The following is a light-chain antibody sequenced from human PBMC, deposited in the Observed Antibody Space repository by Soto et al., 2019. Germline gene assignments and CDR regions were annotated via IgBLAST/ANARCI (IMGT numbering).Light chain of an antibody. J-gene: IGLJ3*02. Sequence: SYELTQPPSVSVAPGKTARITSGGNNIGSKSVHWYQQKPGQAPVLVIYYDSDRPSGIPERFSGSNSGNTATLTISRVEAGDEADYYCQVWDSSSDHRVFGGGTKVTVL. CDR1: NIGSKS. CDR2: YDS. CDR3: QVWDSSSDHRV. V-gene: IGLV3-21*04.